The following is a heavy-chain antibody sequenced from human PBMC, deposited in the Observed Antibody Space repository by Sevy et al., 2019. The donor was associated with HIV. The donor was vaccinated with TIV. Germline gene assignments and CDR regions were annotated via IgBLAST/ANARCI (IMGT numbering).Heavy chain of an antibody. V-gene: IGHV1-2*06. Sequence: ASVKVSCKASGYTFTGYYMHWVRQAPGQGLEWMGRINPNSGGTNYAQKFQGRVTMTRDTSISTAYMELSRLRSDDTAVYYCPRHLEWLFHGMDVWGQGTTVTVSS. J-gene: IGHJ6*02. CDR1: GYTFTGYY. CDR2: INPNSGGT. D-gene: IGHD3-3*01. CDR3: PRHLEWLFHGMDV.